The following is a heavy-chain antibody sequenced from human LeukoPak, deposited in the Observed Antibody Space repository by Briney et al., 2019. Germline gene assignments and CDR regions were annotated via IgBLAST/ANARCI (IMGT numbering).Heavy chain of an antibody. CDR1: GFTFSSYG. V-gene: IGHV3-30*18. J-gene: IGHJ4*02. Sequence: PGGSLRLSCAASGFTFSSYGMHWVRQAPGKGLEWVAVISYDGGSIYYADSVKGRFTISRDDSKNTLFLQMNSLSAEDTAVYYCAKREIGTTWSVGYWGQGTLVTVSS. CDR2: ISYDGGSI. CDR3: AKREIGTTWSVGY. D-gene: IGHD1-26*01.